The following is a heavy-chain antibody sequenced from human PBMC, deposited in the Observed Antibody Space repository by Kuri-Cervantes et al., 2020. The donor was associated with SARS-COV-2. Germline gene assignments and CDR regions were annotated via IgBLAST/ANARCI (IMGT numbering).Heavy chain of an antibody. D-gene: IGHD5-18*01. CDR2: IGPSGTTK. J-gene: IGHJ4*02. CDR3: ARIISGYSYVDY. CDR1: GFIFSDYY. Sequence: GGSLRLSCTASGFIFSDYYMTWIRQAPGKGLEWVSNIGPSGTTKYYADSVKGRFTISRDNAKNSLYLQMSSLRAEDTAVYYCARIISGYSYVDYWGQGTLVTVSS. V-gene: IGHV3-11*04.